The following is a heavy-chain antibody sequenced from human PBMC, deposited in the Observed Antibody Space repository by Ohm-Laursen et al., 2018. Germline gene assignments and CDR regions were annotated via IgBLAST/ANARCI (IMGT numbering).Heavy chain of an antibody. D-gene: IGHD1-26*01. V-gene: IGHV3-23*01. CDR1: GFTFSSYA. J-gene: IGHJ4*02. Sequence: SLRLSCAASGFTFSSYAMSWVRQAPGKGLEWVSAFSGARYSTYYADSVKGRFTISRDNSKNTLNLQMNTLRADDTAVYYCAKGRQWELPLDYWGQGTLVTASS. CDR2: FSGARYST. CDR3: AKGRQWELPLDY.